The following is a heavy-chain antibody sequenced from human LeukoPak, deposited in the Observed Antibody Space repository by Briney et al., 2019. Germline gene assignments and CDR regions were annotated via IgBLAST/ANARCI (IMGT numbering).Heavy chain of an antibody. CDR3: ARGTIFGVATNWFDP. CDR2: IYYSGTT. V-gene: IGHV4-59*01. Sequence: SETLSLTCTVSGGSMSSYYWSWIRQPPGKGLEWVGYIYYSGTTNYNPSLKSRLTISVDTSKNQFSLKLSSVTAGDTAVYYCARGTIFGVATNWFDPWGQGTLVTVSS. CDR1: GGSMSSYY. D-gene: IGHD3-3*01. J-gene: IGHJ5*02.